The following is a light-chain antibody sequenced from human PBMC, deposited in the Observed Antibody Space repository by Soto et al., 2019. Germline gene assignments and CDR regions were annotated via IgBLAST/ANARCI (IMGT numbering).Light chain of an antibody. J-gene: IGKJ2*01. V-gene: IGKV1-39*01. CDR1: QTINTY. CDR2: AAF. CDR3: QQCYSIPQT. Sequence: DFQMTQSPSSLSASVGDRVTITCRASQTINTYLNWYQQKLGQAPKLLLYAAFTLQSGVPSRFSCSRSGTDFTLTISSLQPEDFATYYCQQCYSIPQTFGQGTKLHSK.